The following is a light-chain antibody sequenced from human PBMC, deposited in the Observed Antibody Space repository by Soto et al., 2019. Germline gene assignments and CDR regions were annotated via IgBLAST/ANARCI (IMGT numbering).Light chain of an antibody. V-gene: IGLV2-8*01. Sequence: QSVLTQPPSASGSPGQSVTISCTGTSSDVGGYNYVSWYRQHPGKAPKLMIYEVSERPSGVPDRFSGSKSSNTASLTVSGLQAEDEADYYCSSYAGSNNFDFGTGTKVTVL. CDR2: EVS. CDR3: SSYAGSNNFD. CDR1: SSDVGGYNY. J-gene: IGLJ1*01.